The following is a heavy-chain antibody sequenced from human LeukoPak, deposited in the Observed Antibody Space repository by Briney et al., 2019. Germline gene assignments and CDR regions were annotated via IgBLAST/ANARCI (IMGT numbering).Heavy chain of an antibody. D-gene: IGHD2-2*01. CDR3: ARGWDCSSTSCYPYYYYYYMDV. Sequence: ETLSLTCAVYGGSFSGYYWSWIRQPPGKGLEWIGEVKHSGSKNYNPSLKSRVTISVDTSKNQFSLKLSSVTAADTAVYYCARGWDCSSTSCYPYYYYYYMDVWGKGTTVTVSS. J-gene: IGHJ6*03. CDR2: VKHSGSK. CDR1: GGSFSGYY. V-gene: IGHV4-34*01.